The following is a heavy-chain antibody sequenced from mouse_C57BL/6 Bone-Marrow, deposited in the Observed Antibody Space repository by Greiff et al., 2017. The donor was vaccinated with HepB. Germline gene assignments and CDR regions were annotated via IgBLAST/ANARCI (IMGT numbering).Heavy chain of an antibody. CDR1: GFTFSTSG. CDR3: TRDRFDYYFDY. D-gene: IGHD2-14*01. V-gene: IGHV5-6*01. CDR2: INTGGTYT. J-gene: IGHJ2*01. Sequence: EVNVVESGGDLVKPGGSLKLSCAASGFTFSTSGMSWVRQTPDKRLEWVATINTGGTYTYYPDSVKGRITISKDTAKNTLFLLMSSLKSEDSAIYYCTRDRFDYYFDYWGQGTTLTVSS.